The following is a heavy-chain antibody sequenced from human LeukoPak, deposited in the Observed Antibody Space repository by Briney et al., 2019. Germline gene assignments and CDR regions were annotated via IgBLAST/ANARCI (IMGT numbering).Heavy chain of an antibody. CDR2: ISYDGSNK. J-gene: IGHJ4*02. CDR1: GFTFSSYA. Sequence: GRSLRLSCAASGFTFSSYAMHWVRQAPGKGLEWVAVISYDGSNKYYADSVKGRFTISRDNSKNTLYLQMNSLRAEDTAVYYCAKGTVGATNVGDYFDYWGQGTLVTVSS. V-gene: IGHV3-30*04. CDR3: AKGTVGATNVGDYFDY. D-gene: IGHD1-26*01.